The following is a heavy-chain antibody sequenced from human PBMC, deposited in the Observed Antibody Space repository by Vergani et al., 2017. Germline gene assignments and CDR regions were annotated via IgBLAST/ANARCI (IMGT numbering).Heavy chain of an antibody. CDR3: ANSIAAAFNWFDP. D-gene: IGHD6-13*01. CDR2: ISGSGGST. CDR1: GFTFSSYA. J-gene: IGHJ5*02. V-gene: IGHV3-23*01. Sequence: EVQLLESGGGLVQPGGSLRLSCAASGFTFSSYAMSWVRQAPGKGLEWVSAISGSGGSTSYADSVKGRFTISRDNSKNTLYLQMNSLRAEDTAVYYCANSIAAAFNWFDPGGQGTLVTVSS.